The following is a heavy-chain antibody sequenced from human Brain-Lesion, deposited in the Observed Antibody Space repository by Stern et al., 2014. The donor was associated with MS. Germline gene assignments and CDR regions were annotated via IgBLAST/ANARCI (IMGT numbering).Heavy chain of an antibody. CDR2: IYHSGGT. J-gene: IGHJ3*02. CDR3: ARELPDLNAFDI. D-gene: IGHD1-14*01. V-gene: IGHV4-4*02. CDR1: GGSISSSNW. Sequence: QLVQSGPGLVKPSGTLSLTCAVSGGSISSSNWGSWVRQSPGKGLEWIGEIYHSGGTQYSPSFGSRVIISVGKSKTQFFLKLSYVTAADTAVYYCARELPDLNAFDIWGQGTMVTVSS.